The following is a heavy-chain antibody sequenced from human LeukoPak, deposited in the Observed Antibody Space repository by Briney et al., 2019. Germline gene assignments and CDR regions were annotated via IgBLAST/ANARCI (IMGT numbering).Heavy chain of an antibody. CDR3: AREEIRDRITIFGVVIIPDAFDI. CDR1: GGSISSSSYY. J-gene: IGHJ3*02. CDR2: IYYSGST. Sequence: SETLSLTCTVSGGSISSSSYYWGWIRQPPGKGLEWIGSIYYSGSTYSNPSLKSRVTIPVDTSKNQFSLKLSSVTAADTAVYYCAREEIRDRITIFGVVIIPDAFDIWGQGTMVTVSS. D-gene: IGHD3-3*01. V-gene: IGHV4-39*07.